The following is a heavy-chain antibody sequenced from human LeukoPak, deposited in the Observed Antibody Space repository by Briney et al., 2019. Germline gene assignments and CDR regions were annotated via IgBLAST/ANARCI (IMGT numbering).Heavy chain of an antibody. V-gene: IGHV1-46*01. CDR1: GYTFTRHY. D-gene: IGHD2-8*01. CDR3: ARDGLYCTNGVCSSDI. Sequence: ASVKVSCKASGYTFTRHYMNWVRQTPGQGLEWMGKINPSSGGTGYAQKFQGRVTMTRDTSTSTVYMELTSLRSEDTAVYYCARDGLYCTNGVCSSDIWGQGTLVTVSS. CDR2: INPSSGGT. J-gene: IGHJ3*02.